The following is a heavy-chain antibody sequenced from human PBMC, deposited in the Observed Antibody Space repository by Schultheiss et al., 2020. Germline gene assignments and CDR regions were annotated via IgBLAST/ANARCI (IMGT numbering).Heavy chain of an antibody. CDR3: ARGPYSNYEYNWFDP. CDR1: GGSISSGGYY. V-gene: IGHV4-61*08. J-gene: IGHJ5*02. CDR2: IYYSGST. Sequence: SETLSLTCTVSGGSISSGGYYWSWIRQHPGKGLEWIGYIYYSGSTNYNPSLKSRVTISVDTSKNQFSLKLSSVTAADTAVYYCARGPYSNYEYNWFDPWGKGPDVSVS. D-gene: IGHD4-11*01.